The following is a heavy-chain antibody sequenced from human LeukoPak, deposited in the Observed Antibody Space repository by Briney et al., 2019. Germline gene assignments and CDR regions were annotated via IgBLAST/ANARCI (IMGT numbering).Heavy chain of an antibody. V-gene: IGHV3-33*01. J-gene: IGHJ4*02. CDR1: GFTFSSYG. Sequence: QPGGSLRLSCAASGFTFSSYGMHWVRQAPGKGLEWVAVIWYDGSNKYYADSVKGRFTISRDNSKNTLYLQMNSLRAEDTAVYYCAREDKGIAALDYWGQGTLVTVSS. D-gene: IGHD6-13*01. CDR2: IWYDGSNK. CDR3: AREDKGIAALDY.